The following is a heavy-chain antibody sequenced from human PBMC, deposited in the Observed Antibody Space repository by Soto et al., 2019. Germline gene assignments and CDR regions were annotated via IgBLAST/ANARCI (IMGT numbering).Heavy chain of an antibody. CDR2: SNPILSMS. CDR3: ASSYGSGYRAFDY. V-gene: IGHV1-69*02. D-gene: IGHD3-10*01. J-gene: IGHJ4*02. Sequence: QVQLVQSGAEGKKPGSSVRVSCKASGDTFTFYSINWVRQAPGLGLEWMGRSNPILSMSNYAQRFQGRVTMTADKSTSTAYKELSSLRSEDTAKYYCASSYGSGYRAFDYWGQGALVTVSS. CDR1: GDTFTFYS.